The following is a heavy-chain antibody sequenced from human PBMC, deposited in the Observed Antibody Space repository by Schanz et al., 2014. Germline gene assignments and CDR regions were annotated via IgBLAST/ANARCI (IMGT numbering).Heavy chain of an antibody. CDR3: ARDVGRDGYNLAVDV. CDR1: GFTVNTNY. J-gene: IGHJ3*01. Sequence: EVQLVESGGGLIQPGGSLRLSCAVSGFTVNTNYMSWVRQAPGKGLEWISSMYINSGSTQYADSVKGRFIISRDSSKNTLLLQMNSLRAEYTAVYFCARDVGRDGYNLAVDVWGQGTLVTVSS. CDR2: MYINSGST. V-gene: IGHV3-53*01. D-gene: IGHD5-12*01.